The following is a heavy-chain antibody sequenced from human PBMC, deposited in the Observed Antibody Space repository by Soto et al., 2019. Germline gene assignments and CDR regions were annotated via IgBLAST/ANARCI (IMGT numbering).Heavy chain of an antibody. J-gene: IGHJ4*02. V-gene: IGHV1-69*01. D-gene: IGHD1-26*01. CDR3: ARDGGRHSGGIDY. CDR1: GGTFSSYS. CDR2: IIPIFGTA. Sequence: QVQLVQAWAEGKKPGSSVKVSCKASGGTFSSYSIHWVRQAPGQGLEWMGEIIPIFGTANYAQKFQGRVTITADESTSTAYMELSSLRYEYTAGYYCARDGGRHSGGIDYWGQGTLVTVSS.